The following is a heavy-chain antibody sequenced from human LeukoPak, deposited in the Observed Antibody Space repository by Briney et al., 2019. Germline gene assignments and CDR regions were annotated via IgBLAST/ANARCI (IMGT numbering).Heavy chain of an antibody. D-gene: IGHD3-22*01. V-gene: IGHV1-8*01. CDR2: MNPNSGNT. CDR1: GYTFTTYD. J-gene: IGHJ4*02. CDR3: ATWLYDSSGYTLGY. Sequence: ASVNVSSKASGYTFTTYDINWVRQATGQGLERMGWMNPNSGNTGYAQKFQGRVTMTRNTSISTAYMELSSLRSEDTAVYYCATWLYDSSGYTLGYWGQGTLVTVSS.